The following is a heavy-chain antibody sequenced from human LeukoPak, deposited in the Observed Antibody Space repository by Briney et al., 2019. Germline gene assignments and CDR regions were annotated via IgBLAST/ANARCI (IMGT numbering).Heavy chain of an antibody. CDR1: GGSISSYY. CDR2: IYYSGST. J-gene: IGHJ5*02. D-gene: IGHD3-10*01. V-gene: IGHV4-59*08. CDR3: ARHPITKTRDTRNWFDP. Sequence: SETLSLTCTVSGGSISSYYWSWIRQPPGKGLEWIGYIYYSGSTNYNPSLKSRVTISVDTSKNQFSLKLSSVTAADTAVYYCARHPITKTRDTRNWFDPWGQGTLVTVSS.